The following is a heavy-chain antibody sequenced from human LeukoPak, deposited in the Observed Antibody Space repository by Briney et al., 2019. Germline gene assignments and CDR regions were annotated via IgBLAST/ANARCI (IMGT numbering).Heavy chain of an antibody. CDR2: IIPIFGTA. CDR3: ARDLDWTEGLFDY. CDR1: GGTFSSYA. Sequence: GASVKVSCKASGGTFSSYAISWVRQAPGQGLEWMGGIIPIFGTANYAQKFQGRVTMTTDTSTSTAYMELRSLRSDDTAVYYCARDLDWTEGLFDYWGQGTLVTVSS. J-gene: IGHJ4*02. V-gene: IGHV1-69*05. D-gene: IGHD3/OR15-3a*01.